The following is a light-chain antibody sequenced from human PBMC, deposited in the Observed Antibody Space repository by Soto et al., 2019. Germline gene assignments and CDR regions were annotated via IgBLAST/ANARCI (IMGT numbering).Light chain of an antibody. CDR1: QSVSSY. J-gene: IGKJ1*01. Sequence: NVLSQSPATVSLSPGERATLSFRASQSVSSYLAWYQQKPGQAPRLLIYGASSRATGIPDRFSGSGSGTDFTLTISRLEPEDFGLYYCHQYNNFWTFGQGTKVDIK. V-gene: IGKV3-11*01. CDR3: HQYNNFWT. CDR2: GAS.